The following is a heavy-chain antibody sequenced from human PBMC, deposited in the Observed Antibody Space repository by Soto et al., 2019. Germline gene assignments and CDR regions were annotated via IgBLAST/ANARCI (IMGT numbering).Heavy chain of an antibody. CDR2: ISSQAFGGTT. Sequence: GGSLRLSCTVSGFTFDDYAMSWVRQAPGKGLEWVGFISSQAFGGTTEYAASVEGRFTISTDESKTIAYLQMNSLKAADTAVYFCATVYFYDSSADYYFDYWGQGTLVTVLL. CDR1: GFTFDDYA. CDR3: ATVYFYDSSADYYFDY. J-gene: IGHJ4*02. V-gene: IGHV3-49*04. D-gene: IGHD3-22*01.